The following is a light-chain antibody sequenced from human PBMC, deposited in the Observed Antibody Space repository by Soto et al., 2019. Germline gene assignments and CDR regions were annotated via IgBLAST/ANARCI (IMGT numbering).Light chain of an antibody. CDR2: DAS. Sequence: DIQMTQCPCTLSSSVGDKVILTCRSSQSISRWLAWYQQKPGKAPSLLIFDASTLHSGVPSRFSGSGSGTDFTLTISSLQPDDFATYYCQQFAISTTFGQGTKVDIK. V-gene: IGKV1-5*01. CDR3: QQFAISTT. J-gene: IGKJ1*01. CDR1: QSISRW.